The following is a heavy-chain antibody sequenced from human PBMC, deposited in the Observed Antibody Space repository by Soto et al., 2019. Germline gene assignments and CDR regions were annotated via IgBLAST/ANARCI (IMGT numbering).Heavy chain of an antibody. V-gene: IGHV3-30-3*01. J-gene: IGHJ6*02. D-gene: IGHD3-10*01. CDR1: GFTFSSYA. CDR2: ISYDGSNK. Sequence: GGSLRLSCAASGFTFSSYAMHWVRQAPGKGLEWVAVISYDGSNKYYADSVKGRFTISRDNSKNTLYLQMNSLRAEDTAVYYRARDTSVYGMDVWGQGTTVTVS. CDR3: ARDTSVYGMDV.